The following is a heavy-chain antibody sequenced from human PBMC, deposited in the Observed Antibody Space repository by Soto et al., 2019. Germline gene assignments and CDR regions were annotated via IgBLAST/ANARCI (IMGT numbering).Heavy chain of an antibody. Sequence: GESLKISCKGSGYTFTRYWIGWVRQMPRKGLEWMGIIYPGDSNTRYSPSFQGQVAISADKSISTAYLQWSSLKATDTAMYFCARQGYCSTTACYAVDYWGQGTLVTVSS. D-gene: IGHD2-2*01. CDR2: IYPGDSNT. V-gene: IGHV5-51*01. CDR1: GYTFTRYW. CDR3: ARQGYCSTTACYAVDY. J-gene: IGHJ4*02.